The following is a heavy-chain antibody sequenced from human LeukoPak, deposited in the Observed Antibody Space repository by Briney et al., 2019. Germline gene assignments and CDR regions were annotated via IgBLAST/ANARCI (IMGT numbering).Heavy chain of an antibody. D-gene: IGHD2-15*01. J-gene: IGHJ4*02. V-gene: IGHV3-66*01. CDR1: GFTVSSNY. Sequence: GGSLRLSCAASGFTVSSNYLSWVRQAPGKGLDWVSVIFSGRNMYYADSVKGRFTISTDNSKNTLDLQMNSLRAEDTAVYYCARTVPGYCSGGSCLGYWGQGTLVTVSS. CDR3: ARTVPGYCSGGSCLGY. CDR2: IFSGRNM.